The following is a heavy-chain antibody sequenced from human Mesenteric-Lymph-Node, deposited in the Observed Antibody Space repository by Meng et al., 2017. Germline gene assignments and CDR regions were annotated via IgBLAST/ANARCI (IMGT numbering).Heavy chain of an antibody. CDR3: ARGRTSGWYWYFDL. Sequence: QGQLQQWGRGLLKPSETLVLTCAVYGGSFSGYYWSWIRQPPGKGLEWIGEINHSGSTNYNPSLKSRVTISVDTSKNQFSLKLSSVTAADTAVYYCARGRTSGWYWYFDLWGRGTLVTVSS. J-gene: IGHJ2*01. V-gene: IGHV4-34*01. CDR2: INHSGST. CDR1: GGSFSGYY. D-gene: IGHD6-19*01.